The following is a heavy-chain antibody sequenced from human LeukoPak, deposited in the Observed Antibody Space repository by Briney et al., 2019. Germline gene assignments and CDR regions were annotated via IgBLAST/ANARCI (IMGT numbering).Heavy chain of an antibody. CDR1: GYTFISHD. V-gene: IGHV1-8*01. Sequence: ASLKVSCKASGYTFISHDINWVRQATGQGLEWMGWMNPDSGNTDYAQSFQGRVTMTRDTSTSTVYMELSSLRSEDTAVYYCARGDTSYSSGWYATDYWGQGTLVTVSS. CDR3: ARGDTSYSSGWYATDY. CDR2: MNPDSGNT. D-gene: IGHD6-19*01. J-gene: IGHJ4*02.